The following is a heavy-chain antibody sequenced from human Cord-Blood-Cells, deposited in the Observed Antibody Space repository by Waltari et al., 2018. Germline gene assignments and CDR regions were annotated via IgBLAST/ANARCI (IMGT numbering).Heavy chain of an antibody. CDR2: SIHICGTA. V-gene: IGHV1-69*01. Sequence: QGQLVQSGAEVKKHGSSVKVSCKASGGTFSSDAISWVRQAPGQGLEWRGGSIHICGTANYAQKVQGRVTITADESTSTAYMELSSLRSEDTAVYYCARAGGTTYYYYMDVWGKGTTVTVSS. J-gene: IGHJ6*03. CDR3: ARAGGTTYYYYMDV. CDR1: GGTFSSDA. D-gene: IGHD1-7*01.